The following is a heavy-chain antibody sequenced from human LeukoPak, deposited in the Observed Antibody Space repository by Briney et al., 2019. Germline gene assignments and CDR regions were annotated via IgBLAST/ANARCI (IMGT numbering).Heavy chain of an antibody. V-gene: IGHV4-39*01. CDR3: ARHFEKGVVVVITYFDY. Sequence: SETLSLTCTVSGGSIGSSSYYWGWIRQPPGKGLEWIGSIYYSGSTYYNPSLKSRVTISVDTSKNQFSLKLSSVTAADTAVYYCARHFEKGVVVVITYFDYWGQGTLVTVSS. CDR1: GGSIGSSSYY. CDR2: IYYSGST. D-gene: IGHD3-22*01. J-gene: IGHJ4*02.